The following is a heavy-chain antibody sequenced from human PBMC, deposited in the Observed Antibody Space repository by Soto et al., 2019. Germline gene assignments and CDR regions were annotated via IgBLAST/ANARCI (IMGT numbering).Heavy chain of an antibody. Sequence: QITLKESGPTLVKPTQTLTLTCTFSGFSLITNSVGVGWIRQPPGKALEWLALIYWDADKRYRPSLRNRITITKDTSRSQVVLIMTNMDPLDTATYYCAHRPARAGEYNWKETVGPYDSWGQGTLVTVSS. CDR3: AHRPARAGEYNWKETVGPYDS. CDR2: IYWDADK. D-gene: IGHD1-1*01. J-gene: IGHJ4*02. V-gene: IGHV2-5*02. CDR1: GFSLITNSVG.